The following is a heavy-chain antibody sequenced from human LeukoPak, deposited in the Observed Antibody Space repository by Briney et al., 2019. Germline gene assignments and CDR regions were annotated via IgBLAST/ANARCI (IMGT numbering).Heavy chain of an antibody. CDR1: GFTFSSYA. V-gene: IGHV3-30-3*02. J-gene: IGHJ4*02. CDR3: AKDNYGDSRGGFDY. Sequence: GGSLRLSCAASGFTFSSYAMHWVRQAPGKGLEWVAVISYDGSNKYYADSVKGRFTISRDNSKNTLYLQMNSLRAEDTAVYYCAKDNYGDSRGGFDYWGQGTLVTVSS. CDR2: ISYDGSNK. D-gene: IGHD4-17*01.